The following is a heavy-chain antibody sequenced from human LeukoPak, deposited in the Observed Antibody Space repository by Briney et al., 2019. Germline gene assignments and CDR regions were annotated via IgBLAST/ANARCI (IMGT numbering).Heavy chain of an antibody. CDR3: ASGGYRYFDY. CDR2: ISGSGGST. D-gene: IGHD5-18*01. CDR1: GFTFTHYA. J-gene: IGHJ4*02. Sequence: GGSLRLSCIASGFTFTHYAMTWVRQAPGKGLEWVSAISGSGGSTYYADSVKGRFTISRDNSKNTLYLQMNSLRAEDTAVYYCASGGYRYFDYWGQGTLVTVSS. V-gene: IGHV3-23*01.